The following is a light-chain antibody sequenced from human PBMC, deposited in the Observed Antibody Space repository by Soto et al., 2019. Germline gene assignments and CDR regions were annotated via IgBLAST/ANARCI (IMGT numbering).Light chain of an antibody. V-gene: IGKV2D-29*01. CDR2: EAS. J-gene: IGKJ2*01. CDR3: MQSAQLPRT. CDR1: QSLLQSDGKTY. Sequence: DIALTQTPLSQSVTPGQPASISCKSSQSLLQSDGKTYLYWYLQRPGQPPQILIYEASKRFSVVPDRFSGSGSGTDFTLKISRVEAEDVGVYYCMQSAQLPRTFGPGTKLEIK.